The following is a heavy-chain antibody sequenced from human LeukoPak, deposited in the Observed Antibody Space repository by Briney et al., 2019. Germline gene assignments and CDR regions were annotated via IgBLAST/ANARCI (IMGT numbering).Heavy chain of an antibody. Sequence: ASETLSLTCTVSGGSISSYYWSWIRQPPGKGLEWIGEINHSGSTNYNPSLKSRVTISVDTSKNQFSLKLSSVTAADTAVYYCARAGSGSYKRYFDYWGQGTLVTVSS. CDR3: ARAGSGSYKRYFDY. CDR2: INHSGST. V-gene: IGHV4-34*01. D-gene: IGHD1-26*01. CDR1: GGSISSYY. J-gene: IGHJ4*02.